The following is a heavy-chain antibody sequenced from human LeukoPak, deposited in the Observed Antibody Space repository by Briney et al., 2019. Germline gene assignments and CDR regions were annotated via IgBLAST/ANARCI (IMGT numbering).Heavy chain of an antibody. CDR1: GGSISSSSYY. D-gene: IGHD3-22*01. CDR3: ARGPTYDSSGYRLTIFDY. V-gene: IGHV4-39*01. CDR2: IYYSGST. Sequence: PSETLSLTCTVSGGSISSSSYYWGWIRQPPGKGLEWIGSIYYSGSTYYNPSLKSRVTISVDTSKNQFSLKLSSVTAADTAVYYCARGPTYDSSGYRLTIFDYWGQGTLVTVSS. J-gene: IGHJ4*02.